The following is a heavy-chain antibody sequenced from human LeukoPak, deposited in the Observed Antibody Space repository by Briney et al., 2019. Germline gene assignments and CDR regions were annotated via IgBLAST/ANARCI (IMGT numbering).Heavy chain of an antibody. Sequence: WASVTVSCKASGYTFTGYYMHWVRQAPGQGLEWMGWISAYNGNTNYAQKLQGRVTMTTDTSTSTAYMELRSLRSDDTAVYYCARVIKEYYYDSSGYWFDPWGQGTLVTVSS. CDR2: ISAYNGNT. CDR3: ARVIKEYYYDSSGYWFDP. D-gene: IGHD3-22*01. V-gene: IGHV1-18*04. J-gene: IGHJ5*02. CDR1: GYTFTGYY.